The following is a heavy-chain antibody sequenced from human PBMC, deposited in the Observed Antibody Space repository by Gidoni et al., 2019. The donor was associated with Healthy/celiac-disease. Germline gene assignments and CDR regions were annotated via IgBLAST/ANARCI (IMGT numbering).Heavy chain of an antibody. CDR2: INPSGGIT. V-gene: IGHV1-46*01. Sequence: KASGYTFTSYYMHWVRQDPVQGLEWMGIINPSGGITSYAQKFQGRVTMTRDTSTSTVYMELSSLRSEDTAVYYCARGFEMATITLYNWFDPWGQGTLVTVSS. CDR3: ARGFEMATITLYNWFDP. J-gene: IGHJ5*02. D-gene: IGHD5-12*01. CDR1: GYTFTSYY.